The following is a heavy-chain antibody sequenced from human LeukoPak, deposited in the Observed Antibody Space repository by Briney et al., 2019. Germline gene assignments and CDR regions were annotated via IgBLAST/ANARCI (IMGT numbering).Heavy chain of an antibody. D-gene: IGHD3-22*01. Sequence: GGSLRLSCAASGFTFTSYAMNWVRQAPGQGLEWMGWINTNTGNPTYAQGFTGRFVFSLDTSVSTAYLQISSLKAEDTAVYYCARDLLPYDSSPGSWFDPWGQGTLVTVSS. V-gene: IGHV7-4-1*02. CDR3: ARDLLPYDSSPGSWFDP. J-gene: IGHJ5*02. CDR2: INTNTGNP. CDR1: GFTFTSYA.